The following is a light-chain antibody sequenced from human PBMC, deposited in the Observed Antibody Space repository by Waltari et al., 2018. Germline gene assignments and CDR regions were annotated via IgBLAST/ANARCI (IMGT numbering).Light chain of an antibody. CDR3: AAWDDSLSRVI. CDR2: KNN. Sequence: QSVLTQPPSASGTPGQRVTISCSGSSSNIGNNSVYWYQEFPGTAPKLLIYKNNQRASGVPDRFSGSKSGTSMSLAISGLRTEDEADYYCAAWDDSLSRVIFGGGTKLTVL. J-gene: IGLJ2*01. CDR1: SSNIGNNS. V-gene: IGLV1-47*01.